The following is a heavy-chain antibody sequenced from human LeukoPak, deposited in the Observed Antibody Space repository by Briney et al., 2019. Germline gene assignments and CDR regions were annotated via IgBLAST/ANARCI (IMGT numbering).Heavy chain of an antibody. Sequence: SETLSLTCTVSGGSISSYYWSWIRKPPGKGLEWIGYIYHSGSTNYNPSLKSRVTISVDTSKNQFSLKLSSVTAADTAVYYCASPPPMTTVTHGGDYWGQGTLVTVSS. CDR2: IYHSGST. J-gene: IGHJ4*02. CDR1: GGSISSYY. CDR3: ASPPPMTTVTHGGDY. V-gene: IGHV4-59*01. D-gene: IGHD4-17*01.